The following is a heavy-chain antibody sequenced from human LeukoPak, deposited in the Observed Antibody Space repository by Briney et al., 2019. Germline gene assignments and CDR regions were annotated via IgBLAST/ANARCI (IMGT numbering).Heavy chain of an antibody. CDR3: ARQGGGAARVFDY. D-gene: IGHD6-6*01. CDR2: IYHSGST. Sequence: SETLSLTCAVSGYSISSGYYWGWIRQPPGKGLEWIGSIYHSGSTYYNPSLKSRVTISVDTSKNQFSLKPSSVTAADTAVYYCARQGGGAARVFDYWGQGTLVTVSS. J-gene: IGHJ4*02. V-gene: IGHV4-38-2*01. CDR1: GYSISSGYY.